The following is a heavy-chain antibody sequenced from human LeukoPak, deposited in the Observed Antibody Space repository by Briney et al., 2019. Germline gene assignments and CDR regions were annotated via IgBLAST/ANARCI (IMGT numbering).Heavy chain of an antibody. CDR1: GGSISSGGYY. J-gene: IGHJ4*02. V-gene: IGHV4-31*03. Sequence: PTQTLSLTCTVSGGSISSGGYYWSWIRQHPEKGLEWIGYIYYSGSTYYNPSLKSRVTISVDTSKNQFSLKLSSVTAADTAVYYCARVVGSAGPKIGSFDYWGQGTLVTVSS. D-gene: IGHD3-22*01. CDR3: ARVVGSAGPKIGSFDY. CDR2: IYYSGST.